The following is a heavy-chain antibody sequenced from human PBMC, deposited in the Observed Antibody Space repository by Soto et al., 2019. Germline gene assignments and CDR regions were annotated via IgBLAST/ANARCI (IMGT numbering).Heavy chain of an antibody. Sequence: ASVKVSCKVSGYTLTELSLHWVRQAPGKGLEWMGGFDPEDGETIYAQKFQGRVTMTEDTSTDTAYMELSSLRSEDTAVYYCASKDPHELLDAFDIWGQGPMVTVSS. V-gene: IGHV1-24*01. CDR2: FDPEDGET. CDR1: GYTLTELS. J-gene: IGHJ3*02. D-gene: IGHD1-7*01. CDR3: ASKDPHELLDAFDI.